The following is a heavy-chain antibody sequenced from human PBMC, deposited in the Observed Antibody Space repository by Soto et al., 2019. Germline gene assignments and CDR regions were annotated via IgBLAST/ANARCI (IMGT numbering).Heavy chain of an antibody. CDR3: ARIGFGEEGY. Sequence: EVQLVESGGGLVKPGGSLRLSCAASGLTFSSYSMNWVRQAPGKGLEWVSSISSSSSYIYYADSVKGRFTISRDNAKNSLYLQMNSLRAEDTAVYYCARIGFGEEGYWGQGTLVTVSS. CDR1: GLTFSSYS. D-gene: IGHD3-10*01. CDR2: ISSSSSYI. J-gene: IGHJ4*02. V-gene: IGHV3-21*01.